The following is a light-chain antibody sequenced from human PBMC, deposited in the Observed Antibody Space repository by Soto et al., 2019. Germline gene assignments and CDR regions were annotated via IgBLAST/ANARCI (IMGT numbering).Light chain of an antibody. CDR1: SSNIGAGYD. Sequence: QSVLTQPPSVSGAPGQRVTISFTGSSSNIGAGYDVHWYQQLPGTAPKLLIYGNSNRPSGVPDRFSGSKSGTSASLAITGLQAEDEADYYCQSYDSSLSGSYVFGTGTKATVL. CDR3: QSYDSSLSGSYV. CDR2: GNS. V-gene: IGLV1-40*01. J-gene: IGLJ1*01.